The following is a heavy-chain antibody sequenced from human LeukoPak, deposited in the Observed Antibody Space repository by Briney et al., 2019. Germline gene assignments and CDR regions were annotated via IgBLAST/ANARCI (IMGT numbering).Heavy chain of an antibody. D-gene: IGHD2-2*01. V-gene: IGHV3-30*18. Sequence: GGSLRLSCAASGFTFSSYGMHWVRQAPGKGLEWVAVISYDGSNKYYADSVKGRFTISRDNSKNTLYLQMNSLRAEDTAVYYCAKDVGYCSSTSCPLDYWGQGTLVTVSS. CDR3: AKDVGYCSSTSCPLDY. CDR1: GFTFSSYG. CDR2: ISYDGSNK. J-gene: IGHJ4*02.